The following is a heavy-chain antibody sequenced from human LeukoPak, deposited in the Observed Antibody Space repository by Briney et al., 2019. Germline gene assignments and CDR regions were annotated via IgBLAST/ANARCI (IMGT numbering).Heavy chain of an antibody. J-gene: IGHJ4*02. Sequence: GGSLRLSCAASGFTFDDYGMSWVRQAPGKGLEWVSGINWNGGSTGYADSVKGRFTISRDNAKNSLYLQMNSLRAEDTALYHCARVGRSLFFDYWGQGTLVTVSS. CDR3: ARVGRSLFFDY. CDR2: INWNGGST. D-gene: IGHD3-16*02. CDR1: GFTFDDYG. V-gene: IGHV3-20*01.